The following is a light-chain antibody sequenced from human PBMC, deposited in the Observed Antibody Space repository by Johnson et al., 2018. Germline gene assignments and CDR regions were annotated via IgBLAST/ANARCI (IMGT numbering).Light chain of an antibody. CDR3: GTWDSCLSAGNV. CDR2: ENN. J-gene: IGLJ1*01. Sequence: QSVLTQPPSVSAAPGQKVTISCSGSSSNIGNNYVSWYQQLPGTAPNLLIYENNKRPSGIPDRFSGSKSGTSATLGITGLQTGDEADYYCGTWDSCLSAGNVFGTGTKVTVL. CDR1: SSNIGNNY. V-gene: IGLV1-51*02.